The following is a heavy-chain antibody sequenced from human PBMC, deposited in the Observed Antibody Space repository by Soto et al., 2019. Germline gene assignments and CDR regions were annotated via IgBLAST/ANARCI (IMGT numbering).Heavy chain of an antibody. CDR1: GGTFNTYA. V-gene: IGHV1-69*19. D-gene: IGHD3-10*01. J-gene: IGHJ4*02. Sequence: QVQLVQSGAEMKKPGSSVKVSCQSSGGTFNTYAMNWVRQAPGQGPEWMGDISPMFGAANYEPKFQRRVTTAESACTGTSFTLLSNLRKEETEPYFCARDLQVHPRAFDYGGQGTLVTVSS. CDR2: ISPMFGAA. CDR3: ARDLQVHPRAFDY.